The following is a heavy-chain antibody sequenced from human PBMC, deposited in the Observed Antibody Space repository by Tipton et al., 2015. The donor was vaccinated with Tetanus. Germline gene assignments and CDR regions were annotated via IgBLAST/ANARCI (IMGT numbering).Heavy chain of an antibody. Sequence: TLSLTCTLSGGSLSSGTSYWDWIRHSPGKGLEWIGNVYYNGNSLQNPSLKSRVTLSLDKSKNQFSLKLTSVTAADSAVYFCARSADNWFDPWGPGILVTVSS. J-gene: IGHJ5*02. CDR2: VYYNGNS. V-gene: IGHV4-39*01. CDR3: ARSADNWFDP. CDR1: GGSLSSGTSY.